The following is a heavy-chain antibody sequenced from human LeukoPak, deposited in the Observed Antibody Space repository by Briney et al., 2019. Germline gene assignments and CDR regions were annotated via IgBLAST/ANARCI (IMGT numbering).Heavy chain of an antibody. CDR1: GGSISSYY. CDR2: IYYSGST. J-gene: IGHJ6*02. CDR3: ARGGGPDYDILTGYYYYGMDV. D-gene: IGHD3-9*01. V-gene: IGHV4-59*08. Sequence: SETLSLTCTVSGGSISSYYWSWIRQPPGKGLEWIGYIYYSGSTNYNPSLKSRATISVDTSKNQFSLKLSSVTAADTAVYYCARGGGPDYDILTGYYYYGMDVWGQGTTVTVSS.